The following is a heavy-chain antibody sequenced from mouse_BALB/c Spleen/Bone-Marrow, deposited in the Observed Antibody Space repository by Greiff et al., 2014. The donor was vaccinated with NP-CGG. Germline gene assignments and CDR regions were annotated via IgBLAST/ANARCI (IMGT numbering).Heavy chain of an antibody. J-gene: IGHJ3*01. D-gene: IGHD6-1*01. CDR2: INPGSGGS. V-gene: IGHV1-54*01. CDR1: GYAFTNYL. CDR3: VREAPLGFAY. Sequence: VQLQQSGPELVRPGTSVKVSCKASGYAFTNYLMQWVTQRPGQGLEWIGVINPGSGGSNYNEKFKGKATLTADKFSSAAYMQLSSLSSDDSAVYFCVREAPLGFAYWGQGTLVTVSA.